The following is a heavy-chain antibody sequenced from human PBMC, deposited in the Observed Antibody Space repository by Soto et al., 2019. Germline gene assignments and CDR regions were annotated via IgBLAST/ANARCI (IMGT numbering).Heavy chain of an antibody. J-gene: IGHJ6*02. D-gene: IGHD2-2*01. CDR1: GGSIGGGGHY. CDR3: ARAATAASYYFYAIDV. CDR2: IYYSGGA. V-gene: IGHV4-31*02. Sequence: LCGGSIGGGGHYWTWVRQRPGQGLEWLGYIYYSGGAYYNPSLESRLSLSGDTSKNQFSLNLKSVTAADTAVYFCARAATAASYYFYAIDVWGSGNTVTVSS.